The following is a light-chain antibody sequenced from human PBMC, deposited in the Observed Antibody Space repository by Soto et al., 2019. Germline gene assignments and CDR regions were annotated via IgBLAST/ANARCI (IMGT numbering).Light chain of an antibody. CDR3: QQSGSSIT. J-gene: IGKJ5*01. Sequence: EIMMTHSPSTLSVYQRERATLSCRASQSVSISLAWYQQKPGQAPRLLIYGASSRATGIPDRFSGSGSGTDFTLTFCRLEPEDFAVYYCQQSGSSITSGQGARLEI. V-gene: IGKV3-20*01. CDR2: GAS. CDR1: QSVSIS.